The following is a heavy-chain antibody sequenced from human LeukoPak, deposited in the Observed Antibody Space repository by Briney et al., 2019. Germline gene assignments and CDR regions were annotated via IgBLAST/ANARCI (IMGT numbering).Heavy chain of an antibody. D-gene: IGHD6-13*01. CDR2: ISGSGGST. CDR3: AKDRLAAAGTGSDY. CDR1: GFTFSSYA. V-gene: IGHV3-23*01. J-gene: IGHJ4*02. Sequence: GGSLRLSRAASGFTFSSYAMNWVRQAPGKGLEWVSSISGSGGSTYYSDSVKGRFTISRDNSKNTLYLQMHSLRAEDSAIYNCAKDRLAAAGTGSDYWGQGTLVTVSS.